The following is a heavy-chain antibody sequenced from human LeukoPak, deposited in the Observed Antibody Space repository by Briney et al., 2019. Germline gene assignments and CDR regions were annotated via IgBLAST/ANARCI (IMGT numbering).Heavy chain of an antibody. CDR1: GGSFSGYY. CDR2: INHSGST. J-gene: IGHJ5*02. CDR3: ARDGGSGSYHNWFDP. D-gene: IGHD2-15*01. Sequence: SETLSLTCAVYGGSFSGYYWSWIRQPPGKGLEWIGEINHSGSTNYNPSLKSRVTISVDTSKNQFSLKLSSVTAADTAVYYCARDGGSGSYHNWFDPWGQGTLLTVSS. V-gene: IGHV4-34*01.